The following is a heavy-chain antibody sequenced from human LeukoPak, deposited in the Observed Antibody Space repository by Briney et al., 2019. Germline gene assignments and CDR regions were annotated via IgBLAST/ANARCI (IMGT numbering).Heavy chain of an antibody. CDR1: GGSISSGSYY. J-gene: IGHJ4*02. V-gene: IGHV4-61*02. Sequence: SETLSLTCTVSGGSISSGSYYWSWIRQPAGKGLEWIGRIYTSGSTNYNPSLKSRVTISVDTSKNQFSLKLSSVTAADTAVYYCARGGAASSSWDLPLDYWGQGTLVTVSS. CDR2: IYTSGST. CDR3: ARGGAASSSWDLPLDY. D-gene: IGHD6-13*01.